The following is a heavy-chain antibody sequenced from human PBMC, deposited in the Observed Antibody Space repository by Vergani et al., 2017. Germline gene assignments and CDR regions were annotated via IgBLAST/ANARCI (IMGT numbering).Heavy chain of an antibody. Sequence: QVQLQESGPGLVKPSETLSLTCAVSGYSISSGYYWGWLRQPPGKGLEWIGEINHSGSTNYKPSLKSRVTISVDTSKNQFSLKLSSVTAADTAVYYCARFYYDSSGSYGMDVWGQGTTVTVSS. V-gene: IGHV4-38-2*01. J-gene: IGHJ6*02. CDR2: INHSGST. CDR1: GYSISSGYY. CDR3: ARFYYDSSGSYGMDV. D-gene: IGHD3-22*01.